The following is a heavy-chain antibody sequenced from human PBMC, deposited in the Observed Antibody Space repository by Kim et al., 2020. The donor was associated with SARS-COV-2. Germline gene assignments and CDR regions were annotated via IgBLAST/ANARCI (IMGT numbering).Heavy chain of an antibody. CDR3: AREPPYSSSYYFDY. CDR1: GFTFSSYA. J-gene: IGHJ4*02. V-gene: IGHV3-30-3*01. Sequence: GGSLRLSCAASGFTFSSYAMHWVRQAPGKGLEWVAVISYDGSNKYYADSVKGRFTIYRDNSKNTLYLQMNRLRAEDTAVYYCAREPPYSSSYYFDYWGQGTLVAVSS. CDR2: ISYDGSNK. D-gene: IGHD6-6*01.